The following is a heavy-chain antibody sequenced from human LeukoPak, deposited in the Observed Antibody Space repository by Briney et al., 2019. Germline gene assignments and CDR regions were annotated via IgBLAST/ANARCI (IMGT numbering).Heavy chain of an antibody. CDR1: GFTFSSYA. V-gene: IGHV3-23*01. CDR3: AKDWGTIFGVPMHV. CDR2: ISGSGGST. J-gene: IGHJ6*03. D-gene: IGHD3-3*01. Sequence: GGSLRLSCAASGFTFSSYAMSWVRQAPGKGLEWVSAISGSGGSTYYADSVKGRFTTSRDNSKNTLYLQMNSLRAEDTAVHYCAKDWGTIFGVPMHVWGKGTTVTVSS.